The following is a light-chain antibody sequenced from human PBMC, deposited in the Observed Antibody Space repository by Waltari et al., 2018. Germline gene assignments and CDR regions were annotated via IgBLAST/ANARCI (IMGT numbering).Light chain of an antibody. CDR3: QQLKTYPLT. CDR1: QGISSY. CDR2: AAS. Sequence: DTQLTQSPTFLSASVGDRVTITCRASQGISSYLAWYQQKPGKAPEVLISAASTLQSGVPSRFSGSGSGTEFTLTISSLQPEDFATYYCQQLKTYPLTFGGGTKVEIK. V-gene: IGKV1-9*01. J-gene: IGKJ4*01.